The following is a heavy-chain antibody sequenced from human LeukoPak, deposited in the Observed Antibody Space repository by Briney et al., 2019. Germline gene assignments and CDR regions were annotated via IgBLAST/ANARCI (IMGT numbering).Heavy chain of an antibody. Sequence: SQTLSLTCALSGDSVSSNSAAWNWIRQSPSRGLEWLGRTYYRSKWYNDYAVSVRSRITINPDTSKNQFSLQLNSVTPEDTAVYYCAREAKWAPYYYHGMDVWGQGTTVTVSS. D-gene: IGHD1-26*01. CDR3: AREAKWAPYYYHGMDV. J-gene: IGHJ6*02. CDR1: GDSVSSNSAA. V-gene: IGHV6-1*01. CDR2: TYYRSKWYN.